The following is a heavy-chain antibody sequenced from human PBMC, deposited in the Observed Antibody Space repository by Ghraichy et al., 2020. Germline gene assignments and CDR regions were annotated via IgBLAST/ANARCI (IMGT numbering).Heavy chain of an antibody. CDR1: GFSLSTNGVG. D-gene: IGHD3-3*01. CDR2: IYWDDDK. V-gene: IGHV2-5*02. CDR3: AHRGDFGDFDY. J-gene: IGHJ4*02. Sequence: SGPTLVKPTQTLTLTCAFSGFSLSTNGVGVGWIRQPPGKALEWLTLIYWDDDKRHSPSLKNRLTITKDTAKNQVVLTMTNMDPVDTATYFCAHRGDFGDFDYWGQGVLVTVSS.